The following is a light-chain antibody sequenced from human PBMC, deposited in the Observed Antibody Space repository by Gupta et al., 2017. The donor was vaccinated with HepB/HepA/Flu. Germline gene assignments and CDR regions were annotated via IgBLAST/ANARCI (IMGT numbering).Light chain of an antibody. CDR1: QSINSW. J-gene: IGKJ1*01. Sequence: DIQMTQSPSTLSASVGDRVTITCRASQSINSWLAWYQQKPGKAPKLLIYKASSLQMGVTSRFGGSGDGKEFTRTSSRRQDDGCANYCCQQYKTYSTFGQGTKVEI. CDR2: KAS. CDR3: QQYKTYST. V-gene: IGKV1-5*03.